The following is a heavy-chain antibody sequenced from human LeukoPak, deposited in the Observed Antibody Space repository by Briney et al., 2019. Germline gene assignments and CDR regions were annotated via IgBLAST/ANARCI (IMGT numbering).Heavy chain of an antibody. CDR2: ISPDTAVT. D-gene: IGHD5-24*01. Sequence: ASVKVSCKASGYSFTGHHIHWVRQAPGQGLEWMGWISPDTAVTNYAQKFQGRVTMTRGSSTSKAQMDLSRLNSDDTALYYCARTRRDGYNCDLYVWGQGTLVTVST. V-gene: IGHV1-2*02. CDR3: ARTRRDGYNCDLYV. CDR1: GYSFTGHH. J-gene: IGHJ4*02.